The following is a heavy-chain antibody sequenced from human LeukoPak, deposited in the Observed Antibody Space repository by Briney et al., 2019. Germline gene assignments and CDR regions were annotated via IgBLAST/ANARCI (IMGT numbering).Heavy chain of an antibody. CDR3: ARDHLLFRQPPNWFDP. J-gene: IGHJ5*02. D-gene: IGHD1-14*01. CDR1: GYTFTDYY. CDR2: INPNSGGT. Sequence: ASVKVSCKASGYTFTDYYMHWVRQAPGQGLEWMGWINPNSGGTNYAQKFQGRVTMTRDTSISTAYMELSRLRSDDTAVYYCARDHLLFRQPPNWFDPWGQGTLVTVSS. V-gene: IGHV1-2*02.